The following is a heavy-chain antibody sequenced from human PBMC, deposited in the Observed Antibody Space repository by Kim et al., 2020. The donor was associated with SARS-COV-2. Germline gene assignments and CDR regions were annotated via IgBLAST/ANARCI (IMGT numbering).Heavy chain of an antibody. Sequence: GGSLRLSCAASGFTFSSYWMHWVRQAPGKGLVWVSRINSDGSSTSYADSVKGRFTISRDNAKNTLYLQMNSLRAEDTAVYYCARGGYCSSTSCYARWFDPWGQGTLVTVSS. CDR1: GFTFSSYW. D-gene: IGHD2-2*01. V-gene: IGHV3-74*01. J-gene: IGHJ5*02. CDR3: ARGGYCSSTSCYARWFDP. CDR2: INSDGSST.